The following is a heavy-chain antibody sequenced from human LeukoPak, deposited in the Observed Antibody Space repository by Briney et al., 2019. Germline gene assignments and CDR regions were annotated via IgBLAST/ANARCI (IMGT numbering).Heavy chain of an antibody. Sequence: GGSLRLSCAPSGFTFSSYAMSWVRQAPGKGLEWVSAISGSGGSTYYADSVKGRFTISRDNSKNTLYLQMNSLRAEDTAVYYCASMGGYDALFDYWGQGTLVTVSS. D-gene: IGHD5-12*01. CDR1: GFTFSSYA. CDR3: ASMGGYDALFDY. V-gene: IGHV3-23*01. CDR2: ISGSGGST. J-gene: IGHJ4*02.